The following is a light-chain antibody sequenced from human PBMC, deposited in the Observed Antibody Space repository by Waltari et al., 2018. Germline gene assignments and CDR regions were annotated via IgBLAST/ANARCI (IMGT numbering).Light chain of an antibody. Sequence: QSVLTQPPSASGTPGQRVTISCSGSNSNIGSDNVYWYQHLPGAAPKLLSYKHNQRTSGSPDRFSGSKSGTSAALASSGLRSEDDGDYYGVGWDASLSGYVFGTGTKVTVL. CDR2: KHN. CDR3: VGWDASLSGYV. CDR1: NSNIGSDN. V-gene: IGLV1-47*01. J-gene: IGLJ1*01.